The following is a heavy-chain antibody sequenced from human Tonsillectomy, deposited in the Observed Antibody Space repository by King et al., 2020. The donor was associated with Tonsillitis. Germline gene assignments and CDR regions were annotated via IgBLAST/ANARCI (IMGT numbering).Heavy chain of an antibody. CDR2: IYYSGTT. D-gene: IGHD2/OR15-2a*01. J-gene: IGHJ4*02. CDR3: ARDFHDYYGD. V-gene: IGHV4-59*01. Sequence: VQLQESGPGLVKPSETLSLTCTVSGGSISSYYWNWIRQPPGKGLEWIGYIYYSGTTNYNPSLKSRVTISVDTSKNQFSLKLSSMTAADTAVYYCARDFHDYYGDWGQGTLITVSS. CDR1: GGSISSYY.